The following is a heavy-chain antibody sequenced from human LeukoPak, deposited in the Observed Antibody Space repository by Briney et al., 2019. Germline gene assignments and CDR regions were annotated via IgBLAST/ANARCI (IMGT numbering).Heavy chain of an antibody. CDR1: GDSISSSSYY. D-gene: IGHD1-26*01. J-gene: IGHJ2*01. CDR3: ARDKAVGATHYWYFDL. Sequence: KPSETLSLTCTVSGDSISSSSYYWGWIRQPPGKGLEWIGSIDYSGSTYYNPSLKSRVTISLDTSKNQFSLKLSSVTAADTAVYFCARDKAVGATHYWYFDLWGRGTLVTVSS. V-gene: IGHV4-39*07. CDR2: IDYSGST.